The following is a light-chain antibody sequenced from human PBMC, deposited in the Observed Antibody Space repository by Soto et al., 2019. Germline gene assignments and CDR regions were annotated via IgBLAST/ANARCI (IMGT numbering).Light chain of an antibody. CDR3: QQSYSTPWT. CDR1: QSISSY. CDR2: AAS. J-gene: IGKJ1*01. Sequence: DIQVTHSQASLSASVRYKLAIPSQASQSISSYLDWYQQNPGKAPKLLIYAASSLQSGVPSRFSGSGSGTDFTLTISSLQPEDFATYYCQQSYSTPWTFGQGTKVDI. V-gene: IGKV1-39*01.